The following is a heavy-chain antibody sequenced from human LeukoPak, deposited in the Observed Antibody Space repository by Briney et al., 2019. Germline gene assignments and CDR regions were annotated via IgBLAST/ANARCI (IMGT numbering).Heavy chain of an antibody. CDR3: ARVSVQLWLMEYYFDY. Sequence: SETLSLTCTVSGGSISSSSYYWGWIRQPPGKGLEWIGSIYYSGSTYYNPSLKSRVTISVDTSKNQFSLKLSSVTAADTAVYYCARVSVQLWLMEYYFDYWGQGTLVTVSS. D-gene: IGHD5-18*01. CDR2: IYYSGST. J-gene: IGHJ4*02. V-gene: IGHV4-39*07. CDR1: GGSISSSSYY.